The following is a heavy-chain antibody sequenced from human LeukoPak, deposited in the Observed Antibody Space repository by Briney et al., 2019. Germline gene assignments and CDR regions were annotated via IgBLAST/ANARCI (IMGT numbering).Heavy chain of an antibody. CDR2: ISGSGDTT. D-gene: IGHD3-10*01. J-gene: IGHJ4*02. CDR1: GFTFTSYS. Sequence: GGSLRLSCAASGFTFTSYSMTRVRQAPGKGLEWVSCISGSGDTTHYADSVKGRFTISRDSSKNTLYLQMNSLRAEDTAIYFCARDSGSGCGSGYFGYWGQGTLVTVSS. CDR3: ARDSGSGCGSGYFGY. V-gene: IGHV3-23*01.